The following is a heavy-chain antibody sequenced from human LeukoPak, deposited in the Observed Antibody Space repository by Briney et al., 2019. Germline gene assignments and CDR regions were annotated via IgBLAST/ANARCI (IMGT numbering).Heavy chain of an antibody. V-gene: IGHV1-8*01. CDR2: INPNSGIT. J-gene: IGHJ6*03. CDR1: GYTFTSYD. Sequence: ASVKVSCKASGYTFTSYDMDWVRQAPGQGLEWMGWINPNSGITSYAQKFQGRVTMTRNTSISTAYMELSRLRSEDTAVYYCARNGEIAAAGYYYYYMNVWGKGTTVTVSS. D-gene: IGHD6-13*01. CDR3: ARNGEIAAAGYYYYYMNV.